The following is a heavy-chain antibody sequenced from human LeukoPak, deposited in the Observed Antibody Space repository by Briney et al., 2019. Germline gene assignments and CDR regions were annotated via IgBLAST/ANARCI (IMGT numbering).Heavy chain of an antibody. V-gene: IGHV3-23*01. CDR2: ISNSGGST. CDR3: ARGPWSAAGYNGMDV. D-gene: IGHD2-2*02. CDR1: GFTFSSYG. Sequence: HPGGSLRLSCAASGFTFSSYGMSWVRQAPGKGLEWVSAISNSGGSTPYADSVKGRFTISRDNSKNTLYLQMNSLRGEDTAVYYCARGPWSAAGYNGMDVWGQGTTVTVSS. J-gene: IGHJ6*02.